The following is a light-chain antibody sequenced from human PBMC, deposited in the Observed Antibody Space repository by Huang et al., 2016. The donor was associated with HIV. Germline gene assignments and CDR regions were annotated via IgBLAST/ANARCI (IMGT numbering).Light chain of an antibody. CDR2: WAS. V-gene: IGKV4-1*01. Sequence: DIVMTQSPDSLAVSLGERATINCKSSQSVLYSSNNKHYLAWYQQKPGQPPNLLIYWASTLESGVPDRFSGSGSGTDFTLTISSLQAEDVAVYYCQQYYSTPRTFGQGTKLEIK. CDR1: QSVLYSSNNKHY. J-gene: IGKJ2*01. CDR3: QQYYSTPRT.